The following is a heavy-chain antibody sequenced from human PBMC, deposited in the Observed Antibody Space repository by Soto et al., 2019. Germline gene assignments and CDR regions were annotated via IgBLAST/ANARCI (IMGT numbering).Heavy chain of an antibody. CDR1: GYSFTSYW. CDR2: IYPGDSDT. CDR3: ARHGAAATGNYYYGMDV. V-gene: IGHV5-51*01. J-gene: IGHJ6*02. D-gene: IGHD6-13*01. Sequence: PGESLKISCKGSGYSFTSYWIGWVRQMPGKGLEWMGIIYPGDSDTRYSPSFQGQVTISADKSISTAYLQWSSLKASDTAMYYCARHGAAATGNYYYGMDVWGQGTTVTVSS.